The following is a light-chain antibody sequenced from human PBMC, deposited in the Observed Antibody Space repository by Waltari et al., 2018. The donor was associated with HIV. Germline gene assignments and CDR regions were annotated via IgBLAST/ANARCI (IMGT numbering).Light chain of an antibody. CDR3: GTWDSSLSAVV. V-gene: IGLV1-51*01. CDR2: DNS. CDR1: TSNICHRY. J-gene: IGLJ1*01. Sequence: QSVLTPPPSVSAAPGQKVTIPCPGSTSNICHRYVSWYQRLPGTAPKLHIDDNSERPSGIPDRFSGSKSGTSATLGITGLQTGDEADYYCGTWDSSLSAVVFGTGTKVTVL.